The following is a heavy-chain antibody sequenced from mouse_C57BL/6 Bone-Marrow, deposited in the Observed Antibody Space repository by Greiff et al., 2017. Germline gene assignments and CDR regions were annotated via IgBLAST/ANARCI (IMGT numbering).Heavy chain of an antibody. J-gene: IGHJ2*01. V-gene: IGHV1-59*01. CDR3: ARGVPFDY. CDR2: IAPSDSYT. Sequence: QVKLQQPGAELVRPGTSVKLSCKASGYTFTSYWMHWVKQRPGQGLEWIGVIAPSDSYTNYNQKFKGKATLTVDTSYSTAYMQLSSLTSEDSAVYYCARGVPFDYWGQGTTLTVSS. CDR1: GYTFTSYW.